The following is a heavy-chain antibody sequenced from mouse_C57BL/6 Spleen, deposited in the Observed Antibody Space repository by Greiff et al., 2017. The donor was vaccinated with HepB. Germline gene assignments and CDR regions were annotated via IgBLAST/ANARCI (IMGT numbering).Heavy chain of an antibody. CDR1: GYTFTSYT. J-gene: IGHJ2*01. CDR2: INPSSGYT. Sequence: QVHVKQSGAELARPGASVKMSCKASGYTFTSYTMHWVKQRPGQGLEWIGYINPSSGYTKYNQKFKDKATLTADKSSSTAYMQLSSLTSEYSAVYYCAREGLYDYWGQGTTLTVSS. D-gene: IGHD3-1*01. CDR3: AREGLYDY. V-gene: IGHV1-4*01.